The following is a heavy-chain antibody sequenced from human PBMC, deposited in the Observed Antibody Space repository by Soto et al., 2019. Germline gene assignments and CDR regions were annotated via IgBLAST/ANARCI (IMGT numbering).Heavy chain of an antibody. D-gene: IGHD3-22*01. Sequence: PGGSLRLSCAASGFTFSSYWMSWVRQAPGKGLGWVANIKQDGSEKYYVDSVKGRFTISRDNAKNSLYLQMNSLRAEDTAVYYCAGDPLNYYDSSGFDYWGQGTLVTVSS. J-gene: IGHJ4*02. CDR1: GFTFSSYW. CDR2: IKQDGSEK. CDR3: AGDPLNYYDSSGFDY. V-gene: IGHV3-7*03.